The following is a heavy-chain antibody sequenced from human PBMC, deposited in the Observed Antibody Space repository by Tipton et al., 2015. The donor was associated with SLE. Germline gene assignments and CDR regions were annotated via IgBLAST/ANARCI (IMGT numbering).Heavy chain of an antibody. CDR2: IKQDGSEK. CDR3: AREGVPAATDAFDI. J-gene: IGHJ3*02. V-gene: IGHV3-7*03. CDR1: GFTFSSYW. D-gene: IGHD2-2*01. Sequence: GSLRLSCAASGFTFSSYWMSWVRQAPGKGLEWVANIKQDGSEKYYVDSVKGRFTISRDNAKNPLYLQMNSLRAEDTAVYYCAREGVPAATDAFDIWGQGTMVTVSS.